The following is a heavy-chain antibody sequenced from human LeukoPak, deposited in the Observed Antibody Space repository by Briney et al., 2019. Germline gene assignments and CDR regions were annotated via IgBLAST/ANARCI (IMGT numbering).Heavy chain of an antibody. V-gene: IGHV3-74*01. CDR1: GFTFSSYW. D-gene: IGHD3-22*01. CDR2: INSDGSST. J-gene: IGHJ4*02. CDR3: ARDLGYDSERNLVGY. Sequence: GGSLRLSCAASGFTFSSYWMHWVRQAPGKGLVWVSRINSDGSSTSYADSVKGRFTISRDNAKNTLYLQMNSLRAEDTAVYYCARDLGYDSERNLVGYWGQGTLVTVSS.